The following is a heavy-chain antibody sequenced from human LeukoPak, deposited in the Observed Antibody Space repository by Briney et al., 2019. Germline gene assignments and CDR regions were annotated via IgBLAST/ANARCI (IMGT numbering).Heavy chain of an antibody. CDR1: GDSITTYY. CDR2: INYIGST. V-gene: IGHV4-59*01. D-gene: IGHD6-13*01. J-gene: IGHJ5*02. Sequence: SETLSLTCTVSGDSITTYYWSWIRQPPGKGLEWIGYINYIGSTNYNPSLKNRVSISADISKTQFTLRLRSVTAADTTVYFCARGVTAAASSWGQGTPVTVSS. CDR3: ARGVTAAASS.